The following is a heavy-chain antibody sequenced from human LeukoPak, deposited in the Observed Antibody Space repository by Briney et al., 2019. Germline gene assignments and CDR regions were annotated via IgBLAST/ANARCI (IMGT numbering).Heavy chain of an antibody. D-gene: IGHD5-18*01. CDR3: ARDRGYSYGLVDY. J-gene: IGHJ4*01. Sequence: SVKVSCKASGYTFTSYYMHWVRQAPGQGLEWMGGIIPIFGTANYAQKFQGRVTITADKSTSTAYMELSSLRSEDTAVYYCARDRGYSYGLVDYWGHGTLVTVSS. V-gene: IGHV1-69*06. CDR1: GYTFTSYY. CDR2: IIPIFGTA.